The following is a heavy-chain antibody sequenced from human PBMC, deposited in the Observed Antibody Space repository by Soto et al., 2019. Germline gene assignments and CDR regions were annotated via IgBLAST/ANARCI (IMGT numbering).Heavy chain of an antibody. D-gene: IGHD4-4*01. CDR2: IYYSGST. CDR1: GGSISSYY. J-gene: IGHJ6*03. Sequence: PSETLSLTCTVSGGSISSYYWSWIRQPPGKGLEWIGYIYYSGSTNYNPSLKSRVTISVDTSKNQFSLKLSSVTAADTAVYYCARESDDYSNGDYHYYMDVWGKGTTVTVSS. V-gene: IGHV4-59*01. CDR3: ARESDDYSNGDYHYYMDV.